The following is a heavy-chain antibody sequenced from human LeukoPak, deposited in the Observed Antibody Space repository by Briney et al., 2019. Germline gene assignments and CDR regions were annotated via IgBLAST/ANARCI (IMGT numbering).Heavy chain of an antibody. J-gene: IGHJ4*02. Sequence: GGSLRLPCAASGFTFSSYSMNWVRQAPGKGLEWVSSISSSSSYIYYADSVKGRFTISRDNAKNSLYLQMNSLRAEDTAVYYCARGTVPAAIVDYWGQGTLVTVSS. CDR1: GFTFSSYS. D-gene: IGHD2-2*01. CDR3: ARGTVPAAIVDY. CDR2: ISSSSSYI. V-gene: IGHV3-21*01.